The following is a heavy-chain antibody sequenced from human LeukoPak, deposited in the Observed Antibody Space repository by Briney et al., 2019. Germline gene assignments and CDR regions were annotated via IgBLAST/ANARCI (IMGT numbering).Heavy chain of an antibody. V-gene: IGHV4-59*01. D-gene: IGHD3-10*01. J-gene: IGHJ5*02. CDR1: GGSISSYY. CDR3: ARAHYGSGSYNWFDP. CDR2: ICYSGST. Sequence: SSETLSLTCTVSGGSISSYYWSWIRQPPGKGLEWIGYICYSGSTNYNPSLKSRVTISVDTSKNQFSLKLSSVTAADTAVYYCARAHYGSGSYNWFDPWGQGTLVTVSS.